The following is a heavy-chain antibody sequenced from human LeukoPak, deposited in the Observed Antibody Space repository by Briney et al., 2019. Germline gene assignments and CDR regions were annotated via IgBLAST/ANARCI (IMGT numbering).Heavy chain of an antibody. V-gene: IGHV3-30*04. Sequence: GRSLRLSCAASGFTFSSYAMHWVRQAPGKGLEWVAVISYDGSNKYYADSVKGRFTISRDNSKNTLYLQMNSLRAGDTAVYYCARDPSSWYYYYMDVWGKGTTVTVSS. CDR2: ISYDGSNK. CDR3: ARDPSSWYYYYMDV. J-gene: IGHJ6*03. D-gene: IGHD6-13*01. CDR1: GFTFSSYA.